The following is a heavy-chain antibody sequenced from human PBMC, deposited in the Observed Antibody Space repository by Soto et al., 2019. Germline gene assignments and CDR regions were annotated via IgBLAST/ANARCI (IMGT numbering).Heavy chain of an antibody. D-gene: IGHD6-13*01. CDR3: ATGTAAPAH. CDR2: ISTSGGTT. V-gene: IGHV3-23*01. J-gene: IGHJ1*01. Sequence: EVQLLESGGGLVQPGGSLRLSCAASGFTFSNFDMSWVRQAPGKGLEWVSGISTSGGTTYYADSVKGRFTSSRANSKNTLYLQMTSLSAEDTAVYYCATGTAAPAHWGQGTLVTVSS. CDR1: GFTFSNFD.